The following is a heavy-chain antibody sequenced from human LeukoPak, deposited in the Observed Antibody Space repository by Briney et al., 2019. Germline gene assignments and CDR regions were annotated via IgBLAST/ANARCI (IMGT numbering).Heavy chain of an antibody. Sequence: GGSLRLSCAASGFTFSSYGMHWVRQAPGKGLEWVAFIRYDGSNKYYADSVKGRFTISRDNSKNTLYLQMNSLRAEDTAVYYCARDAPYYYDSTPGYWGQGTLVTVSS. CDR1: GFTFSSYG. V-gene: IGHV3-30*02. CDR3: ARDAPYYYDSTPGY. D-gene: IGHD3-22*01. J-gene: IGHJ4*02. CDR2: IRYDGSNK.